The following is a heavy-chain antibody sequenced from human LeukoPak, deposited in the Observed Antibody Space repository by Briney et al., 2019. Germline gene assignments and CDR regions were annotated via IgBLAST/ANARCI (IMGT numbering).Heavy chain of an antibody. Sequence: SETLSLTCALSGGAISTGTHHWAWIRQPPGKGLEWIASIYYTGSTYYNSSLKSRVTIFVDTSKNQFSLKVTSMTAADTAVYYCARVPYYDFQADAFDIWGQGTMVTVSS. J-gene: IGHJ3*02. V-gene: IGHV4-39*01. D-gene: IGHD3-3*01. CDR1: GGAISTGTHH. CDR3: ARVPYYDFQADAFDI. CDR2: IYYTGST.